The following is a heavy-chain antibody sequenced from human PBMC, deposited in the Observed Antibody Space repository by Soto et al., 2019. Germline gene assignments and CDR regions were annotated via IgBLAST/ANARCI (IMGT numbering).Heavy chain of an antibody. V-gene: IGHV3-7*05. CDR2: IKDDGGDE. CDR3: AGGSGWISDS. J-gene: IGHJ4*02. Sequence: EVQLVESGGGLVQLGGSLRLSCVDSGFTFSPFWMSWVRQAPGKGLEWVAIIKDDGGDELYLEAVRGRFRISRDNAKKSLFLAMDSLRVEDTAVYYCAGGSGWISDSWGQGTLVTVSS. D-gene: IGHD6-19*01. CDR1: GFTFSPFW.